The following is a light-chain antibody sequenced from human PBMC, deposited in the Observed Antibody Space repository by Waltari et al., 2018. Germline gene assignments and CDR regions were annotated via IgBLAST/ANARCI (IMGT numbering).Light chain of an antibody. CDR3: LQYGQQYGSSPGT. V-gene: IGKV3-20*01. Sequence: EIVLTQSPGTLSLSPGERATLSCRASQSVPGDKLAWYQQKPGQAPRLLIYGASSRATGIPDRFSGSGSGTDFTLTISRLEPEDFVLYYCLQYGQQYGSSPGTFGQGTKVEIK. CDR1: QSVPGDK. J-gene: IGKJ1*01. CDR2: GAS.